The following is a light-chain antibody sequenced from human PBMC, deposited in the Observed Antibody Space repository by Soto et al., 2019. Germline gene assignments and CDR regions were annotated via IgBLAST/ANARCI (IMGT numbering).Light chain of an antibody. CDR2: DAS. Sequence: AIQLTQSPSSLSASVGDRVTITCRASQGISSALAWYQQKPGKAHKLLIYDASSLESGVPSRFSGSGSGTDFTLTISSLQPEDFATYYFQQFNNYTLVTFGPGTKVDI. V-gene: IGKV1D-13*01. CDR3: QQFNNYTLVT. CDR1: QGISSA. J-gene: IGKJ3*01.